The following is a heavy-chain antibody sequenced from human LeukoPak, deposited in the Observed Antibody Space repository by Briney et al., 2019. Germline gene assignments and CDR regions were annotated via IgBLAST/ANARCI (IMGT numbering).Heavy chain of an antibody. J-gene: IGHJ4*02. D-gene: IGHD3-3*01. CDR2: IYSGGST. CDR1: GFTVSSNY. CDR3: ARGTIFGVSDFDY. Sequence: PGGSLRLSXAASGFTVSSNYMSWVRQAPGKGLEWVSVIYSGGSTYYADSVKGRFTISRDNSKNTLYLQMNSLRAEDTAVYYCARGTIFGVSDFDYWGQGTLVTVSS. V-gene: IGHV3-66*02.